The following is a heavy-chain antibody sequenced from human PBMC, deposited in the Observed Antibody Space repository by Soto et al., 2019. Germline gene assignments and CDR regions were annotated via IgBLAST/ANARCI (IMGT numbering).Heavy chain of an antibody. CDR2: IGTSSSYI. Sequence: GGSLRLSCAASGFAFSSYTMNWVRQAPGRGLEWVSSIGTSSSYIYYADSVKGRFTISRDNAKNSLFLQMNSLRADDTAVYYCARDSVRDYLYYYYGMDVWGQGTTVTVSS. V-gene: IGHV3-21*01. J-gene: IGHJ6*02. CDR3: ARDSVRDYLYYYYGMDV. CDR1: GFAFSSYT. D-gene: IGHD4-17*01.